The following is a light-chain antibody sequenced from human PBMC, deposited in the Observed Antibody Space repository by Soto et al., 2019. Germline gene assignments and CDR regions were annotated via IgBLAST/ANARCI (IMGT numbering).Light chain of an antibody. J-gene: IGKJ1*01. CDR3: LHDYSYPRT. CDR2: TAS. V-gene: IGKV1-6*01. Sequence: AIQLTQYPSSLSASVGDRVVITCRASQAIRNELGWYQQKPGKAPGLLIYTASILQSGVPSRFSGSGSGAYFTLTIRSLQPEDFATYFCLHDYSYPRTFGPGTKVEIK. CDR1: QAIRNE.